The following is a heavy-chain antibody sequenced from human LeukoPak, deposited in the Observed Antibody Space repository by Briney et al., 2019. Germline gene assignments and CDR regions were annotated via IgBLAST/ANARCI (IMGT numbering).Heavy chain of an antibody. D-gene: IGHD6-6*01. Sequence: GGSLRLSCAASGFTFSSYGMHWVRQAPGKGLEWVALIRYDGSNKYYADSVKGRFTISRDNSKNTLYLQMNSLRAEDTAVYYCAKDRMYSSSGAPTDYWGQGTLVTVSS. CDR2: IRYDGSNK. CDR3: AKDRMYSSSGAPTDY. CDR1: GFTFSSYG. V-gene: IGHV3-30*02. J-gene: IGHJ4*02.